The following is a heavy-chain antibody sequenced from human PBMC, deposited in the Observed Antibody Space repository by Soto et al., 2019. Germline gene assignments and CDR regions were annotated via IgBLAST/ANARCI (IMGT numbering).Heavy chain of an antibody. CDR3: AREFGVGYYYDSSGPEGYDI. J-gene: IGHJ3*02. CDR2: IYHSGST. D-gene: IGHD3-22*01. Sequence: SSETLSLTCAVSGGSISSSNWWSWVRQPPGKVREWIGEIYHSGSTNYNPSLKSRVTISVDESKKQFSLKLSSVPAADTAVYYCAREFGVGYYYDSSGPEGYDIWGQGRMVNVS. V-gene: IGHV4-4*02. CDR1: GGSISSSNW.